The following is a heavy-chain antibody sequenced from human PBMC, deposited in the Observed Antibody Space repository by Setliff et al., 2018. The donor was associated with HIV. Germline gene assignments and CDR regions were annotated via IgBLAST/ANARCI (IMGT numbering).Heavy chain of an antibody. V-gene: IGHV4-4*09. CDR1: GGSIGSYY. J-gene: IGHJ4*02. Sequence: SETLSLTCTVSGGSIGSYYWSWIRQPPGKGLEWNGYIYTSGSTNYNPSLKSRVTISVDTSKNQFSLKLSSVTAADTAVYYCARGLSFYDPGGFDYWGQGTLVTVSS. CDR3: ARGLSFYDPGGFDY. D-gene: IGHD3-22*01. CDR2: IYTSGST.